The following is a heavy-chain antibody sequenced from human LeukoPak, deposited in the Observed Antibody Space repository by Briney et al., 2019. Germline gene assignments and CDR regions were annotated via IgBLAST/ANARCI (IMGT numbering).Heavy chain of an antibody. J-gene: IGHJ4*02. CDR2: IKEDGDEK. D-gene: IGHD1-26*01. Sequence: QAGGSLRLSCAASGFTFSSYWMSWVRQAPGKGLEWVANIKEDGDEKYYVDSVKGRFTISRDNAKNSLYLQMNSLRAEDTAVYYCARPSGSYYGYYFDYWGQETLVTVSS. CDR3: ARPSGSYYGYYFDY. V-gene: IGHV3-7*01. CDR1: GFTFSSYW.